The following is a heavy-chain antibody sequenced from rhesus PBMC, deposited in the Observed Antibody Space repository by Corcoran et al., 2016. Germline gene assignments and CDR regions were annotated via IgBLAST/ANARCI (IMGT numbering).Heavy chain of an antibody. V-gene: IGHV4-73*01. CDR1: GGSISGYY. J-gene: IGHJ4*01. Sequence: QVKLQQWGEGLVKPSETLSLTCAVYGGSISGYYWSCLRQSPGTGLEWIGNIDGNRPSTNDNPALKKRVTISKDTSKNQFALNRSSVTAADTAVYYCARRDYNIWTGSTFDSWGQGVLVTVSS. D-gene: IGHD3-3*01. CDR2: IDGNRPST. CDR3: ARRDYNIWTGSTFDS.